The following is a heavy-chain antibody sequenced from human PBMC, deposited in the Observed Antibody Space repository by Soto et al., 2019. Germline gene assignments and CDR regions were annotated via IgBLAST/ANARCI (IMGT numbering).Heavy chain of an antibody. CDR2: ISYDGSNK. CDR3: AKDVYPYYRRRGYYFDY. Sequence: QVQLVESGGGVVQPGRSLRLSCAASGFTFSSYGMHWVRQAPGKGLEWVAVISYDGSNKYYADSVKGRFTISRDNSKNTLYLQMNSLRAEDTAVYYCAKDVYPYYRRRGYYFDYWGQGTLVTVSS. CDR1: GFTFSSYG. V-gene: IGHV3-30*18. D-gene: IGHD3-10*01. J-gene: IGHJ4*02.